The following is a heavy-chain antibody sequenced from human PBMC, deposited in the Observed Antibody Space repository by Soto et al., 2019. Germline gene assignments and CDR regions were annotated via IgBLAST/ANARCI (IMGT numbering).Heavy chain of an antibody. D-gene: IGHD1-26*01. J-gene: IGHJ4*02. Sequence: SETLSVTCAVYGGSFSGYSWTWIRQSPGKGLEWIGQINHSGSTNYNPSLKSRVTISLVTSKNQFSLELTSVTAADTAVYYCARGLFSENYYSGGWYYFDSWGQGTLVTVSS. CDR2: INHSGST. V-gene: IGHV4-34*01. CDR3: ARGLFSENYYSGGWYYFDS. CDR1: GGSFSGYS.